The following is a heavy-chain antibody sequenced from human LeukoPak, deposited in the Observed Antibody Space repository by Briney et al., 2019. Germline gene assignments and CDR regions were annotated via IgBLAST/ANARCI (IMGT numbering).Heavy chain of an antibody. D-gene: IGHD2-2*01. Sequence: SETLSLTCAVSGGAISGYYWNWIRQPPGKGPEWIGHIHHSGSTTYNPSLHSRVTISFDTPKNQFSLKLGFVTAADTAVYYCASPSGVVPAARFDYWGQGTLVTVSS. CDR3: ASPSGVVPAARFDY. CDR1: GGAISGYY. V-gene: IGHV4-59*01. CDR2: IHHSGST. J-gene: IGHJ4*02.